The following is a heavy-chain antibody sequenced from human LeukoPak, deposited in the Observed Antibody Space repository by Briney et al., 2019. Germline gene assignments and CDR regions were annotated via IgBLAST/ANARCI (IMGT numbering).Heavy chain of an antibody. V-gene: IGHV4-39*07. CDR2: IYYSGST. Sequence: SETLSLTCTVSGGSISSSSYYWGWIRQPPGKGLEWIGSIYYSGSTYYNPSLKSRVTISVDTSKNQFSLKLSSVTAADTAVYYCAASPDTAMVTAYWGQGTLVTVSS. CDR1: GGSISSSSYY. J-gene: IGHJ4*02. CDR3: AASPDTAMVTAY. D-gene: IGHD5-18*01.